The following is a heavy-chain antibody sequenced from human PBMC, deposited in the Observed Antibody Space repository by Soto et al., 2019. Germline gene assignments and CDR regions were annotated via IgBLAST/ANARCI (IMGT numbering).Heavy chain of an antibody. CDR2: ISYDGSNK. Sequence: QVQLVESGGGVVQPGRSLRLSCAASGFTFSSYAMHWVRQAPGKGLEWVAVISYDGSNKYYADSVKGRFTISRDNSKNTLYLQMNSLRAEDTAVYYCASTSLAERFGWYGGEGTGWGQGTLVTVSS. CDR3: ASTSLAERFGWYGGEGTG. J-gene: IGHJ4*02. CDR1: GFTFSSYA. V-gene: IGHV3-30-3*01. D-gene: IGHD6-19*01.